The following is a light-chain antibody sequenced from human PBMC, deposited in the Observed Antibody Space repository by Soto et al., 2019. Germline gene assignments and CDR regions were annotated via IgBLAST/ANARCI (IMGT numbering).Light chain of an antibody. Sequence: QSVLTQPRSVSGSPGQSVTISCTGTSSDVGGYNYVSWYQQHPGKAPKLMIYDVSKRPSGFPDRFSGSKSGNTASLTISGLQAEDAADYYCCSYAGSYTWVFGGGTKLTVL. CDR2: DVS. V-gene: IGLV2-11*01. CDR1: SSDVGGYNY. J-gene: IGLJ3*02. CDR3: CSYAGSYTWV.